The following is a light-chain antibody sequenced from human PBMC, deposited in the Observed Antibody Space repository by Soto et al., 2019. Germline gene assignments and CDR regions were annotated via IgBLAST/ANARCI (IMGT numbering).Light chain of an antibody. V-gene: IGLV2-14*01. CDR3: TSYTTSSTYV. CDR1: SSDVGNYIY. Sequence: QSVLTQPASVSGSPGQSITISCTGTSSDVGNYIYVFWFQQHPGKAPKLIISEVSNRPPGVSSRFSGSKSGNTASLTISGLQAEDEAHYYCTSYTTSSTYVFGTGTKVTAL. J-gene: IGLJ1*01. CDR2: EVS.